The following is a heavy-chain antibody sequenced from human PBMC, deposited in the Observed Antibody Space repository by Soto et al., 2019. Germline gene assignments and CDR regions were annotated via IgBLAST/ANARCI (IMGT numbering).Heavy chain of an antibody. Sequence: SVKVSCKASGGTFSSYAISWVRRAPGQGLEWMGGIIPIFGTANYAQKFQGRVTITADESTSTAYMELSSLRSEDTAVYYCARKHTAMAMDRDGAFEIWGQGTMVTVSS. CDR2: IIPIFGTA. V-gene: IGHV1-69*13. J-gene: IGHJ3*02. CDR3: ARKHTAMAMDRDGAFEI. CDR1: GGTFSSYA. D-gene: IGHD5-18*01.